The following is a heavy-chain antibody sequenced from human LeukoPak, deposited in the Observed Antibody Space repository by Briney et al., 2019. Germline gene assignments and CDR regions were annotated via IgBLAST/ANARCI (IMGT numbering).Heavy chain of an antibody. D-gene: IGHD5-18*01. Sequence: PGGSLRLSCAASGFTVSSNYMSWVRQAPGKGLEWVSVIYSGGSTYYADSVKGRFTISRDNSKNTLYLQMNSLRAEDTALYYCARGWIQLWSNWFDTWGQGTLVTVSS. CDR2: IYSGGST. J-gene: IGHJ5*02. CDR1: GFTVSSNY. V-gene: IGHV3-66*01. CDR3: ARGWIQLWSNWFDT.